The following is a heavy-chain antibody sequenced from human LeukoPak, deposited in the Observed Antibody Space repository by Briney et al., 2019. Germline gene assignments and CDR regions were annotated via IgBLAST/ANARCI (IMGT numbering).Heavy chain of an antibody. CDR1: GYTFTGYY. CDR3: ARALTIAVAGTYGY. J-gene: IGHJ4*02. V-gene: IGHV1-3*01. Sequence: GASVKVSCKASGYTFTGYYVHWVRQAPGQRLEWMGWINAGNGNTKYSQKFQGGVTITRDTSASTAYMELSSLRSEDTAVYYCARALTIAVAGTYGYWGQGTLVAVSS. D-gene: IGHD6-19*01. CDR2: INAGNGNT.